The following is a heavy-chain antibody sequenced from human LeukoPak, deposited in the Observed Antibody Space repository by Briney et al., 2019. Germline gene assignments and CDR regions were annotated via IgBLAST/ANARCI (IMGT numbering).Heavy chain of an antibody. CDR1: GGSIRSSSYY. Sequence: MPSETLSLTCTVSGGSIRSSSYYWGWIRQPPGKGLEWIGTIYYSGSTYYSPSLESRVTISVDTSKNQFSLKLGSVTAADTAVYYCVRQTYASGSYYNLDCWGQGTLVTVSS. CDR2: IYYSGST. D-gene: IGHD3-10*01. CDR3: VRQTYASGSYYNLDC. J-gene: IGHJ4*02. V-gene: IGHV4-39*01.